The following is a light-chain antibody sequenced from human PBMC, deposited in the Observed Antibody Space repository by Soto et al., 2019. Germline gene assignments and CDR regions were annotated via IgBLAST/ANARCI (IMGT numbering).Light chain of an antibody. CDR1: SSNIGSES. Sequence: QSVLTQPPSASGTPGQRVTISCSGSSSNIGSESVDWFQQLPGTAPKLLIYSTNQRPSGVPDRFSGSKSGTSASLAISGLQSEDEADYYCAAWDVSVTGVVFGGGTKDRP. J-gene: IGLJ2*01. CDR2: STN. V-gene: IGLV1-44*01. CDR3: AAWDVSVTGVV.